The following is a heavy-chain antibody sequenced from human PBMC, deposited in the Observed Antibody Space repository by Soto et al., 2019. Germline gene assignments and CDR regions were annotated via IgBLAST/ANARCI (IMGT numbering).Heavy chain of an antibody. CDR3: ARDSYYDFWSGYQVFGWFDP. CDR1: GFTFSSYA. CDR2: ISYDGSNK. V-gene: IGHV3-30-3*01. J-gene: IGHJ5*02. D-gene: IGHD3-3*01. Sequence: GGSLRLSCAASGFTFSSYAMHWVRQAPGKGLEWVAVISYDGSNKYYADSVKGRFTISRDNSKNTLYLQMNSLRAEDTAVYYCARDSYYDFWSGYQVFGWFDPWGQGTLVTVSS.